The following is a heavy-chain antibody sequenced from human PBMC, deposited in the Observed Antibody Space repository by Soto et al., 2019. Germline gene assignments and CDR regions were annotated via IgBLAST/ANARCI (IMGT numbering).Heavy chain of an antibody. CDR3: ARKGPGSLPTYSSGGGCHYAFDI. CDR1: GFTFSGYA. CDR2: ISGGGDGT. V-gene: IGHV3-23*01. J-gene: IGHJ3*02. D-gene: IGHD2-15*01. Sequence: EVQLLESGGGLVQPGGSLRLSCAASGFTFSGYAIIWVRQAPGKGLEWVSTISGGGDGTYYADSVKGRFTISRDNSRDTVYLQMSSLRAADTAVYYCARKGPGSLPTYSSGGGCHYAFDIWGQGTMVTVSS.